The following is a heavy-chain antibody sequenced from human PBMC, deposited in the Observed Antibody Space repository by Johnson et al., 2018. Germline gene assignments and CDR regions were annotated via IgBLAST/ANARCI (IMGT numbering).Heavy chain of an antibody. J-gene: IGHJ6*02. Sequence: QVQLQESGGGVVQPGRSLRLSCAASGFTFSSYGMHWVRQAPGKGLEWVAVISYDGSNKYYADSVKGRFTISRENSKNTLYLQMNSLRAEDTAVYYCAKAPRVEGYGMDVWGQGTTVTVSS. V-gene: IGHV3-30*18. D-gene: IGHD1-1*01. CDR2: ISYDGSNK. CDR1: GFTFSSYG. CDR3: AKAPRVEGYGMDV.